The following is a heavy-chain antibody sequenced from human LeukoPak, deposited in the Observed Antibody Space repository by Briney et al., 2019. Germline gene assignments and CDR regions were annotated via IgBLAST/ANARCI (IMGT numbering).Heavy chain of an antibody. CDR1: GFTFSNYA. Sequence: PGGSLRLSCAASGFTFSNYAMNWVRQAPGKGLEWVSAISASGGSRFYTDPVKGRFTISRDNSKNTLFLLMNSLRVEDTAVYYCAKEMESSTWYIDYWGQGTLVSVSS. V-gene: IGHV3-23*01. CDR3: AKEMESSTWYIDY. J-gene: IGHJ4*02. D-gene: IGHD6-13*01. CDR2: ISASGGSR.